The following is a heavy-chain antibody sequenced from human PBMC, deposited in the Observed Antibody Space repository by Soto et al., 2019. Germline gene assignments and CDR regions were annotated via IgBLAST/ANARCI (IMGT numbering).Heavy chain of an antibody. CDR2: IHHDGST. D-gene: IGHD2-21*02. CDR3: ATYDVGTIIQDY. Sequence: QVQLQQWGAGLLKPSETLSLTCAISGGSSSSHSKSWVRQPPGKGLEWIGEIHHDGSTNYNPSLNSRVTISGDTSKNHFSLELSSVTAADTAVYYCATYDVGTIIQDYWGQGTLVTVSS. V-gene: IGHV4-34*01. CDR1: GGSSSSHS. J-gene: IGHJ4*02.